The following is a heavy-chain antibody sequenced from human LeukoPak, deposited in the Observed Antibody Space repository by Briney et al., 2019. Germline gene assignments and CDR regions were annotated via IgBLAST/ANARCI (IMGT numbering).Heavy chain of an antibody. J-gene: IGHJ4*02. D-gene: IGHD2-15*01. CDR2: ISGSGGST. CDR3: EAARGYCSGGSCFDY. Sequence: GGSLSFTCAASGFSFSSYGMSWVRQAPGKGLEWVSAISGSGGSTYYADSVKGRFTISRDNSKNTLYLQMNSLRAEDTAVYYCEAARGYCSGGSCFDYWGQGTLVTVSS. CDR1: GFSFSSYG. V-gene: IGHV3-23*01.